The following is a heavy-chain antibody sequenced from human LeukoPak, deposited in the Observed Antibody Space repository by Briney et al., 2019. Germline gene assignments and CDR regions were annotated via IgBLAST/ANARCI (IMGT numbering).Heavy chain of an antibody. V-gene: IGHV3-23*01. CDR1: GFTFSSYA. J-gene: IGHJ3*02. D-gene: IGHD3-22*01. Sequence: PGGSLRLSCAASGFTFSSYAMSWVRQAPGKGLEWVSAISGSGGSTYYADSVKGRFTISRDNSKNTLYLQMNSLRAEDTAVYYCAREGYDSSGPMGAFDIWGQGTMVTVSS. CDR2: ISGSGGST. CDR3: AREGYDSSGPMGAFDI.